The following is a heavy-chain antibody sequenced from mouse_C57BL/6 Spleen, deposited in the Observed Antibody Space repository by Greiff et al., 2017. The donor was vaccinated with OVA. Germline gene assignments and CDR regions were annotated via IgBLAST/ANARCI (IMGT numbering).Heavy chain of an antibody. J-gene: IGHJ2*01. D-gene: IGHD1-1*01. CDR2: IYPGDGDT. CDR1: GYAFSSSW. Sequence: QVQLKQSGPELVKPGASVKISCKASGYAFSSSWMNWVKQRPGKGLEWIGRIYPGDGDTNYNGKFKGKATLTADKSSSTAYMQLSSLTSEDSAVYFCAIYGSSYEYFDYWGQGTTLTVSS. CDR3: AIYGSSYEYFDY. V-gene: IGHV1-82*01.